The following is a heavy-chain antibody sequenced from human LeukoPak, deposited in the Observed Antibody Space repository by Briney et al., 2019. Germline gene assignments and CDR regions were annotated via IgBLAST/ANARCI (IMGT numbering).Heavy chain of an antibody. Sequence: SETLSLTCTVSGGSISSYYWSWIRQPPGKGLEWIGYIYYSGSTNYSPSLKSRVTISVDTSKNQFSLKLTSVTAADTAVYFCARGGYYGSGNDFRFDPWGQGTLVTVSS. J-gene: IGHJ5*02. CDR1: GGSISSYY. CDR3: ARGGYYGSGNDFRFDP. CDR2: IYYSGST. V-gene: IGHV4-59*01. D-gene: IGHD3-10*01.